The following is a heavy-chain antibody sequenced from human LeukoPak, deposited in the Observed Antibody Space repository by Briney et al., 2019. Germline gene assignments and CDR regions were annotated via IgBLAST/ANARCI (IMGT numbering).Heavy chain of an antibody. Sequence: KHGESLKISCKGSGYSFTTYWIAWVRQMPGKGLEWMGIIFPADSDTRYSPSFQGQVTISADKSISTAYLQWSSLKASDSAMYYCARLGTFDYWGQGTLVTVSS. CDR2: IFPADSDT. CDR1: GYSFTTYW. D-gene: IGHD3-16*01. CDR3: ARLGTFDY. J-gene: IGHJ4*02. V-gene: IGHV5-51*01.